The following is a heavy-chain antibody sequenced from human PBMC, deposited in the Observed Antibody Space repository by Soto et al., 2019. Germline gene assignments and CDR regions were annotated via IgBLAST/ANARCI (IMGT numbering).Heavy chain of an antibody. CDR1: GGSISSSSYY. V-gene: IGHV4-39*01. CDR2: IYYSGST. J-gene: IGHJ4*02. D-gene: IGHD3-10*01. CDR3: ARLDRFGY. Sequence: PSETLSLTCTVSGGSISSSSYYWGWIRQPPGKGLEWIGSIYYSGSTYYNPSLKSRVTISVDTSKNQFSLKLSSVTAADTAVYYCARLDRFGYWGQGTLVTVSS.